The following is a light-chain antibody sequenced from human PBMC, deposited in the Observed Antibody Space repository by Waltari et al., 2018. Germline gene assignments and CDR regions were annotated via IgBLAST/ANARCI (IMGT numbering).Light chain of an antibody. J-gene: IGKJ2*01. Sequence: DVQMTQSPSFLSAAVGDRVTITCRTSQSISIYLNWYQQRPGKAPKFLIYAASSLQSGVPSRFSGSGSGTDFTLTISSLQPEDFATYYCQQGYSIPVTFGQGTNLEI. CDR1: QSISIY. CDR2: AAS. CDR3: QQGYSIPVT. V-gene: IGKV1-39*01.